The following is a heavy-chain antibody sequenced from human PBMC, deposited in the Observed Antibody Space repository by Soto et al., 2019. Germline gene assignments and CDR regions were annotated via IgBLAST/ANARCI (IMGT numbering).Heavy chain of an antibody. V-gene: IGHV3-23*01. CDR3: AKDQDNADYYWIFDL. CDR2: MSERSGPP. J-gene: IGHJ2*01. CDR1: GFNFRKFA. Sequence: GGSLRLSCAASGFNFRKFAMSWVRQAPGKGLEWVSGMSERSGPPLYADSVKGRFTISRDNSKSTLYLEMNNLRPEDTAVYYCAKDQDNADYYWIFDLWGRGTPVTVSS. D-gene: IGHD4-17*01.